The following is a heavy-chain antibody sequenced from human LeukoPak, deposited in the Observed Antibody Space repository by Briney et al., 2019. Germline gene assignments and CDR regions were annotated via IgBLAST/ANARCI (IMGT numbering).Heavy chain of an antibody. CDR1: GFAFSNYA. D-gene: IGHD2-8*01. CDR3: AKDVCTSPRCLLYFDS. V-gene: IGHV3-23*01. Sequence: RRSMILYCTSSGFAFSNYAMICVRQAPGKGLESVSGISGFNTYYADSVRGRFTISRDNCRNVMYLQMNGLRAEDTAIYYCAKDVCTSPRCLLYFDSWGQGTPVTVSS. CDR2: ISGFNT. J-gene: IGHJ4*02.